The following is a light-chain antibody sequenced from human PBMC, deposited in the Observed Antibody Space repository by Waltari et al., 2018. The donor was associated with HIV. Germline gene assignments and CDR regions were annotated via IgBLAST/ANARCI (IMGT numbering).Light chain of an antibody. J-gene: IGKJ4*01. V-gene: IGKV4-1*01. CDR2: WAS. CDR1: QSVFFGSNNKNY. Sequence: IVMTQSPDSLTVSLGERATINFKSSQSVFFGSNNKNYLAWYQQKPGQPPKLLFYWASTRESGVPDRFSVSGSGTDFTLTISSLRTEDVAVYYCQQYYSSPLTFGGGTKVEI. CDR3: QQYYSSPLT.